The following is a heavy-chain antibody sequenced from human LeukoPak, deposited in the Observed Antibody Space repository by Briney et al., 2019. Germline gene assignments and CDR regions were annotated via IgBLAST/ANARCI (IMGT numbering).Heavy chain of an antibody. CDR3: TRDGRRGTFGDAFDL. D-gene: IGHD1-26*01. V-gene: IGHV4-61*02. J-gene: IGHJ3*01. Sequence: SQTLSLTCTVSGGSITSGNYFWSWIRQPAGKGLEWIGRTTPSGSTNYNPSLKGRVTISVDTSNNQFSLRLSSVTAADTAVYYCTRDGRRGTFGDAFDLWGQGTIITVSS. CDR2: TTPSGST. CDR1: GGSITSGNYF.